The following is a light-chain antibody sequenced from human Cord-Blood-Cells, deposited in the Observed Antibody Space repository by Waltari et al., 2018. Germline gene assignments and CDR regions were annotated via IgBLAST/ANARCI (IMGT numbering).Light chain of an antibody. CDR2: DVS. J-gene: IGLJ2*01. Sequence: QSALTHPASVSGSPGQSITLSCTGTSSDAGGYTYVPWYQQHPGKAPKLMIYDVSNRPSGVSNRFSGSKSGNTASLTISGLQAEDEADYYCSSYTSSSTLVFGGGTKLTVL. CDR3: SSYTSSSTLV. CDR1: SSDAGGYTY. V-gene: IGLV2-14*01.